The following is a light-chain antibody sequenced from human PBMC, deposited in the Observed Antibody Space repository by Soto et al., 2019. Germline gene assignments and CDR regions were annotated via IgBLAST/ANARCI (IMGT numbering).Light chain of an antibody. CDR3: QVWDSSGNHYV. J-gene: IGLJ1*01. CDR1: NCGGKS. CDR2: DET. V-gene: IGLV3-21*02. Sequence: SYELTQSPSVSVAPGQTATITCGGNNCGGKSVHWYQQKPGQAPVLVVHDETDRPSRIPERFSGSKSENTATLTISRVEAGDEAEYYCQVWDSSGNHYVFGTGTKLTVL.